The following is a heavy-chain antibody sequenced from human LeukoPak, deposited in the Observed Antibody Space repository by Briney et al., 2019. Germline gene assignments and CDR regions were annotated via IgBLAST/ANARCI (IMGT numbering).Heavy chain of an antibody. CDR1: GYTFTTYG. CDR2: ISAYNGNT. CDR3: ARATLYSSPYYYYMDV. D-gene: IGHD6-19*01. Sequence: ASVKVSCKASGYTFTTYGINWVRQAPGQGLEWMGWISAYNGNTNYEQKFQGRVTITADESTSTAYMELSSLRSEDTAVYYCARATLYSSPYYYYMDVWGKGTTVTVSS. V-gene: IGHV1-18*01. J-gene: IGHJ6*03.